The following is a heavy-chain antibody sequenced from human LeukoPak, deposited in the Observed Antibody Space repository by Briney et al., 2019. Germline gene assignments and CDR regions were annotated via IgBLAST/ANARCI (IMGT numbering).Heavy chain of an antibody. CDR1: GFTFSSYW. J-gene: IGHJ4*02. CDR2: ISSSGSTI. V-gene: IGHV3-23*01. CDR3: AKDSAKKYDDY. Sequence: GGSLRLSCAASGFTFSSYWMSWVRQAPGKGLEWVSYISSSGSTIYYADSVKGRFTISRENSKNTLYLQMNSLRAEDTAVYYCAKDSAKKYDDYWGQGTLVTVSS. D-gene: IGHD2/OR15-2a*01.